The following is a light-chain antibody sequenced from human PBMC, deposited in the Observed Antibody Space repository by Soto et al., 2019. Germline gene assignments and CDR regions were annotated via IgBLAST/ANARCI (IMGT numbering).Light chain of an antibody. CDR3: QQYYSTPVT. J-gene: IGKJ4*01. CDR1: QSILFSSNNKNY. Sequence: DIVMTQSPDSLAVSLGERATINCKSSQSILFSSNNKNYLTWYQQKPGQPPKPLIYWASTRESVVPDRFSGTGSGTDFTLNISSLQAEDVAVYYCQQYYSTPVTFGGGTKVEIK. CDR2: WAS. V-gene: IGKV4-1*01.